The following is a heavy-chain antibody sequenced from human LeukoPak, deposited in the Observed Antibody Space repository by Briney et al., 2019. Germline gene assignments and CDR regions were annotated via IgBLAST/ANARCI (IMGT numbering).Heavy chain of an antibody. V-gene: IGHV3-7*01. CDR1: GFTFRDYF. CDR3: ARNWVGVGSTTNAFDI. J-gene: IGHJ3*02. Sequence: GGSLRLSCAASGFTFRDYFMTWVRQAPGKGLEWVADIKHDGSDNYFVDPVKGRFTISRDNAKNSLYLQMDSLRAEDTAVYYCARNWVGVGSTTNAFDIWGQGTMVAVSS. D-gene: IGHD3-10*01. CDR2: IKHDGSDN.